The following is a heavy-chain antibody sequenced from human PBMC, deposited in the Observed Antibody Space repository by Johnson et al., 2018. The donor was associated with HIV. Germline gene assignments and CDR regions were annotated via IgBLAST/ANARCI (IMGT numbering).Heavy chain of an antibody. CDR3: ARAPGFSRAFDI. Sequence: VQLVESGGGVVQPGRSLRLSCAASGFTFSSYAMHWVRQAPGKGLEWISVIYSGGDTYYADSVKGRFTISRDDSKNTLYLQMNRLTAEDTAVYYCARAPGFSRAFDIWGQGTMVTVSS. J-gene: IGHJ3*02. V-gene: IGHV3-66*01. D-gene: IGHD3-10*01. CDR1: GFTFSSYA. CDR2: IYSGGDT.